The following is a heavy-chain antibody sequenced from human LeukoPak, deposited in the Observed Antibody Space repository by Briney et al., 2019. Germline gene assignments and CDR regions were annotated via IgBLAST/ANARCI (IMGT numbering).Heavy chain of an antibody. J-gene: IGHJ6*02. Sequence: PGGSLRLSCAASGFTFSSYSMNWVRQAPGKGLEWVSSISSSSSYIYYADSVKGRFTISRDNAKNSLYLQMNSLRAEDTAVYYCAREDTVTTWPYYYYYGMDVWGQGTTVTVS. V-gene: IGHV3-21*01. CDR3: AREDTVTTWPYYYYYGMDV. CDR2: ISSSSSYI. D-gene: IGHD4-11*01. CDR1: GFTFSSYS.